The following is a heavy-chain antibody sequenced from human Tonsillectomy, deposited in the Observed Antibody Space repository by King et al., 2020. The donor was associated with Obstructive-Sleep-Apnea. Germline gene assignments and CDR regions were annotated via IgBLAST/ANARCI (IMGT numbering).Heavy chain of an antibody. Sequence: GQLVQSGGGVVQPGRSLRLSCSASGFTFSSYAMPWVRQAPGKGLEWVAVISYDGSNKYYADSVKGRFSISRDNSKNTLYLQMNSLRAEDTTVYFCARDSMLYGSRNDAFDIWGQGTMVPVSS. CDR1: GFTFSSYA. D-gene: IGHD3-10*01. CDR3: ARDSMLYGSRNDAFDI. J-gene: IGHJ3*02. V-gene: IGHV3-30-3*01. CDR2: ISYDGSNK.